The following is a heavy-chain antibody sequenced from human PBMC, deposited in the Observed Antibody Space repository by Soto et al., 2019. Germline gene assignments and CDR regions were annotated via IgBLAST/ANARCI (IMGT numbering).Heavy chain of an antibody. CDR2: IYYSGST. D-gene: IGHD6-13*01. V-gene: IGHV4-39*01. CDR3: ARTKYSSSWYSHEYFQH. J-gene: IGHJ1*01. Sequence: QLQLQESGPGLVKPSETLSLTCTVSGGSISSSSYYWGWIRQPPGKGLEWIGSIYYSGSTYYNPSLKSRVTISVDTSKNQFSLKLSSVTAADTAVYYCARTKYSSSWYSHEYFQHWGQGTLVTVSS. CDR1: GGSISSSSYY.